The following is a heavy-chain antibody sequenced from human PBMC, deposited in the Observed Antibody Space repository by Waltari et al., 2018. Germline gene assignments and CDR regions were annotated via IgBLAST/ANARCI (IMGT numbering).Heavy chain of an antibody. Sequence: QVQLQESGPGLVKPSETLSLTCTVSGGSISGYYWNWIRQPAGKGLEWIWRVYTSGSTNYTPSGKSGVSMSVDTAKNQFSLKLSSVTAADTAVYFCAREIDRGPGRWFDPWGQGTLVTVSS. CDR2: VYTSGST. CDR1: GGSISGYY. J-gene: IGHJ5*02. D-gene: IGHD1-26*01. CDR3: AREIDRGPGRWFDP. V-gene: IGHV4-4*07.